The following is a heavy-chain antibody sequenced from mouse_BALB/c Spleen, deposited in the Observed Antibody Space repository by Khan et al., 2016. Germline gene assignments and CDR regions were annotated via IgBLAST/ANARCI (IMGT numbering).Heavy chain of an antibody. CDR1: GFNIKDTY. D-gene: IGHD2-1*01. J-gene: IGHJ2*01. CDR2: IDPANGNF. CDR3: AGGNSPFAY. V-gene: IGHV14-3*02. Sequence: VQLQQSGAELVKPGASVTLSCTASGFNIKDTYLHWVKQRPEQGLEWIGRIDPANGNFKFDPKFQGKATITADTYSNTTYLQLSGLTSEDTAVYYCAGGNSPFAYWGQGTTLTVSS.